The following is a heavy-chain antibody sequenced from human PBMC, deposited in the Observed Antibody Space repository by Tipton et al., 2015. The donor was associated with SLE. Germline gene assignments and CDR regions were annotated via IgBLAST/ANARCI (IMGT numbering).Heavy chain of an antibody. CDR2: IYHSGST. Sequence: TLSLTCAVSGYSISSGYYWGWIRQPPGKGLEWIGSIYHSGSTYYNPSLKSRVTISVDTSKNQFSPKLSSVTAADTAVYYCARHGRVAEDYWGQGTLVTVSS. D-gene: IGHD3-3*01. CDR3: ARHGRVAEDY. CDR1: GYSISSGYY. J-gene: IGHJ4*02. V-gene: IGHV4-38-2*01.